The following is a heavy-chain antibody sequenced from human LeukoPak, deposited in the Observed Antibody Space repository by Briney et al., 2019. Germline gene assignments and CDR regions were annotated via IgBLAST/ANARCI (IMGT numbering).Heavy chain of an antibody. J-gene: IGHJ6*03. Sequence: SETLSLTCTVSGGSISSGSYYWSWIRQPAGKGLEWIGRIYTSGSTNYNPSLKSRVTISVDTSKNQFSLKLSSVTAADTAVYYCARVVGVPAAMAHYYYMDVWGKGTTVTISS. D-gene: IGHD2-2*01. V-gene: IGHV4-61*02. CDR2: IYTSGST. CDR1: GGSISSGSYY. CDR3: ARVVGVPAAMAHYYYMDV.